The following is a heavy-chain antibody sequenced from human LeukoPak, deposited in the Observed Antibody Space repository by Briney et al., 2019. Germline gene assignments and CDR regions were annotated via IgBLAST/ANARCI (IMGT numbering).Heavy chain of an antibody. V-gene: IGHV5-51*01. Sequence: GESLKISCKGSWYSFTSYWIGWVCQMPGKGLEGMGIIYPGDSDTRYSPSFQGQVTISADKSISTAYLQWSSLKASDTAMYYCARHSASSSWYVYFDYWGQGTLVTVSS. CDR1: WYSFTSYW. CDR2: IYPGDSDT. CDR3: ARHSASSSWYVYFDY. J-gene: IGHJ4*02. D-gene: IGHD6-13*01.